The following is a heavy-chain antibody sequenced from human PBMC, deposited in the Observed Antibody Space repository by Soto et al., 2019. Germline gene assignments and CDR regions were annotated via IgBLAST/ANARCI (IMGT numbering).Heavy chain of an antibody. CDR1: GDTFSSYA. Sequence: ASVKVSCKASGDTFSSYAISWVRQAPGKGLEWMGKIIPNSGGTNYAQKFQGRVTMTRDASISTAYMELSRLRSDDTAVYYCAREENSSGWIRSTQYSFDYWGQGTLVTVSS. V-gene: IGHV1-2*02. D-gene: IGHD6-19*01. CDR2: IIPNSGGT. CDR3: AREENSSGWIRSTQYSFDY. J-gene: IGHJ4*02.